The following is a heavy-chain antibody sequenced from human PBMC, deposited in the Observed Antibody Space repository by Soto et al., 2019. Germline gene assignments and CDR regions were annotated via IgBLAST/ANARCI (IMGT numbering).Heavy chain of an antibody. CDR3: AKVTVPAAEYYFDY. J-gene: IGHJ4*02. Sequence: GGSLRLSCAASGFTFSSYAMSWVRQAPGKGLEWVSAISGSGGSPYYAEPVKGRFTISRDNSKNTLYLQMNSLRAEDTAVYYCAKVTVPAAEYYFDYWGQGTLVTVSS. CDR1: GFTFSSYA. CDR2: ISGSGGSP. D-gene: IGHD2-2*01. V-gene: IGHV3-23*01.